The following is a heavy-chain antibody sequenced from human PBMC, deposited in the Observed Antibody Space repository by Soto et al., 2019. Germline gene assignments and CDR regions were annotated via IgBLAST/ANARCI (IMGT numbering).Heavy chain of an antibody. Sequence: ETMCLTCTRSGGSSSMGSDYGGWILQPPGKGLEWIGSAHHSGGTYYSSSFQSRVTISLDTSKNQFSLNVMSVTAGDTAVYYCVRHFSSGWVYHYGLDVWGQGATVT. CDR3: VRHFSSGWVYHYGLDV. CDR2: AHHSGGT. J-gene: IGHJ6*02. V-gene: IGHV4-39*01. CDR1: GGSSSMGSDY. D-gene: IGHD6-19*01.